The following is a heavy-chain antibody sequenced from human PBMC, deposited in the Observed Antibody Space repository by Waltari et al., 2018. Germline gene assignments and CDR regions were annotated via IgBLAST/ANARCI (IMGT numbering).Heavy chain of an antibody. J-gene: IGHJ6*03. Sequence: QVQLLQSGAEVRKPGASVKFSCTASGSPFTGYSMHWLRQAPGQGLEWMGRINPNSGGTNYAQKFQGRVTMTRDTSISTAYMELSRLRSDDTAVYYCARVERYYYYMDVWGKGTTVTVSS. CDR2: INPNSGGT. CDR1: GSPFTGYS. CDR3: ARVERYYYYMDV. V-gene: IGHV1-2*06.